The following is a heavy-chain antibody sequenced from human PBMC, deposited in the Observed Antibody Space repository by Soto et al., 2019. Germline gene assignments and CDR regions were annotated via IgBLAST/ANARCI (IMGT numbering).Heavy chain of an antibody. CDR2: IDPSDSYT. V-gene: IGHV5-10-1*01. D-gene: IGHD6-13*01. CDR3: ARPPTYSSSWYYS. CDR1: GYSFTSYW. J-gene: IGHJ3*01. Sequence: GESLKISCEVSGYSFTSYWINWVRQMPGKGLEWMGRIDPSDSYTNYSPSFQGHVTISVDKSISTAYLQWSSLKASDTAMYYCARPPTYSSSWYYSWGQGTMVTVSS.